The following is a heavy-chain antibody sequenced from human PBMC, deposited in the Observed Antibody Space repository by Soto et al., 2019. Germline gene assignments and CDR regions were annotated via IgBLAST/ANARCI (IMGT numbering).Heavy chain of an antibody. Sequence: PSETLSLTCAVYGGSFSGYYWSWIRQPPGKGLEWIGEINHSGSTNYNPSLKSRVTISVDTSKNQFSLKLSSVSAADTAVYYCAKVGRIAAAGTWFDPWGQGTLVTVSS. CDR2: INHSGST. CDR1: GGSFSGYY. D-gene: IGHD6-13*01. V-gene: IGHV4-34*01. CDR3: AKVGRIAAAGTWFDP. J-gene: IGHJ5*02.